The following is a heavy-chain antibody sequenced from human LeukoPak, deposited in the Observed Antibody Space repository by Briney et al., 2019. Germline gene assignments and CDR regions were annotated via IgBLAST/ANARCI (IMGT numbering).Heavy chain of an antibody. D-gene: IGHD2-8*02. J-gene: IGHJ3*01. Sequence: AGGSLRLSCAASGFSFRTYDMYWVRQGTEKGLEWVSGIGVRGDTHYPGSVKGRFTISRENAENSLYLQMNSLRVEDTAVYYCARAARFLESTGAHAFDLWGQGTMVTVSS. CDR3: ARAARFLESTGAHAFDL. V-gene: IGHV3-13*01. CDR2: IGVRGDT. CDR1: GFSFRTYD.